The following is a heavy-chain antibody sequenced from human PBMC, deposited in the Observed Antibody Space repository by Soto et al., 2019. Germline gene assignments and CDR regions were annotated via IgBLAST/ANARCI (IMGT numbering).Heavy chain of an antibody. J-gene: IGHJ4*02. Sequence: EVQLVESGGGLVKPGGSLRLSCAASGFTFSSYSMNWVRQAPGKGLEWVSSISSSSSYIYYADSVKGRFTISRDNAKNSLYLKMNSLRAEDPDVYDCARDQGGEHGGFDYWGQGTLVTVSS. D-gene: IGHD2-21*01. V-gene: IGHV3-21*01. CDR1: GFTFSSYS. CDR3: ARDQGGEHGGFDY. CDR2: ISSSSSYI.